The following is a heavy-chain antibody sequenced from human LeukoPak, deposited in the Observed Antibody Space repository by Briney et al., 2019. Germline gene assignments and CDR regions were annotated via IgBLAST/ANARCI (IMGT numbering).Heavy chain of an antibody. J-gene: IGHJ3*02. CDR3: ARDMEVGVVIIRVDAFDI. CDR2: IIPTLGIA. D-gene: IGHD3-3*01. Sequence: SVKVSCKASGGTFSSYTISWVRQAPGQGLEWMGRIIPTLGIANYAQKFQGRVTITADKSTSTAYMELSSLRSEDTAVYYCARDMEVGVVIIRVDAFDIWGQGTMVTVSS. V-gene: IGHV1-69*04. CDR1: GGTFSSYT.